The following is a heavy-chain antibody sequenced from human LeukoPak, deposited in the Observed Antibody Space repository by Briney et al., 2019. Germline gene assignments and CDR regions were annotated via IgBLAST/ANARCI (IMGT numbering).Heavy chain of an antibody. D-gene: IGHD6-6*01. V-gene: IGHV1-69*06. CDR1: GGTFSSYA. CDR2: IIPIFGTA. Sequence: GASVKVSCKASGGTFSSYAISWVRQAPGQGLEWMGGIIPIFGTANYAQKFQGRVTITADKSTSTAYMELSSLRSEDTAVYYCARVGAEQLVHGGYYYYYYMDVWGKGTTVTVSS. J-gene: IGHJ6*03. CDR3: ARVGAEQLVHGGYYYYYYMDV.